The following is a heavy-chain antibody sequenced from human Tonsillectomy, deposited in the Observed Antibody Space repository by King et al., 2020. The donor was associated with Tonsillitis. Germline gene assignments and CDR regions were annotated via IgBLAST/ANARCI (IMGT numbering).Heavy chain of an antibody. J-gene: IGHJ4*02. CDR3: ARHGSAYSVDY. V-gene: IGHV3-23*03. Sequence: VQLVESGGGLVQPGGSLRLSCEASGFTFSSYGMSWVRQAPGKGLEWASLIHANTGITSYADSVRGRFTISRANSKNTLDLQMNSLRADDTAVYYCARHGSAYSVDYWGQGTLVTVSS. CDR2: IHANTGIT. D-gene: IGHD2-21*01. CDR1: GFTFSSYG.